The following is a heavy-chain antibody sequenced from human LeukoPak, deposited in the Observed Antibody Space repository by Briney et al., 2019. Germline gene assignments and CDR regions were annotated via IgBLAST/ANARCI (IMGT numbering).Heavy chain of an antibody. Sequence: GGSLRLSCAASGFTYSHYWMTWVRQAPGKELEWVANIKQDGSDKYYVDSVKGRFTISRDNAKNSLSLQMNSLRAEDTAVYHCARDRVGYCTSATMGGCSFDYWGQGILVTVSS. CDR2: IKQDGSDK. CDR1: GFTYSHYW. J-gene: IGHJ4*02. V-gene: IGHV3-7*01. CDR3: ARDRVGYCTSATMGGCSFDY. D-gene: IGHD2-2*01.